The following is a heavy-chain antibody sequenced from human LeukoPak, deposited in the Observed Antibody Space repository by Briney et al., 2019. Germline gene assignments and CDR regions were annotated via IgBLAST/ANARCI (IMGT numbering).Heavy chain of an antibody. V-gene: IGHV3-20*04. Sequence: GGSLRLSCAASGFTFDDYGMSWVRQAPGKGLEWVSGINWNGGSTGYADSVKGRFTISRDNAKNSLYLQMNSLRAEDTAVYYCARDPRVVVPAASFDYWGQGTLVTVSS. CDR3: ARDPRVVVPAASFDY. CDR1: GFTFDDYG. CDR2: INWNGGST. D-gene: IGHD2-2*01. J-gene: IGHJ4*02.